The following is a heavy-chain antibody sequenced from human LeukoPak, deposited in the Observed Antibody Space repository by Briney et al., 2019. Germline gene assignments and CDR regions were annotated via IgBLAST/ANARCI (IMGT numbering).Heavy chain of an antibody. Sequence: PGGSLRLSCAASGFTVSSNYMSWVRQAPGKGLEWVSVIYSAGSTYYAASVKGRFTISRDNSKNTLYLQMNSLRADDTAVYYCARANPEYSYGQAYYGMDVWGQGTTVTVSS. CDR1: GFTVSSNY. CDR2: IYSAGST. J-gene: IGHJ6*02. CDR3: ARANPEYSYGQAYYGMDV. V-gene: IGHV3-53*01. D-gene: IGHD5-18*01.